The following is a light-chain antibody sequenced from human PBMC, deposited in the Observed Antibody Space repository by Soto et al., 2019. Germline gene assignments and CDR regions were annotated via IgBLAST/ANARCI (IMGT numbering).Light chain of an antibody. J-gene: IGKJ3*01. CDR2: ASS. CDR1: QGISNY. CDR3: LSYNSALCT. V-gene: IGKV1-27*01. Sequence: DIQMTQSPSSLSASVGDRVTITCRASQGISNYLAWYQQKPGKVPKLLIYASSTLQSGVPSRFSGSGSGTDFTLNISSLQPEDVETYYCLSYNSALCTFGHGTKVDIK.